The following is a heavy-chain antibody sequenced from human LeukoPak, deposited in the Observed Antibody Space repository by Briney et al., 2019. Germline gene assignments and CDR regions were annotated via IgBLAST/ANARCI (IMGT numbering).Heavy chain of an antibody. D-gene: IGHD1-14*01. V-gene: IGHV1-18*01. J-gene: IGHJ3*02. CDR2: ITASNGDT. CDR1: GYPFISYG. CDR3: ARHAHGKNHAFDI. Sequence: ASVRVSCKTSGYPFISYGLSWVRQAPGQGLEWIGWITASNGDTNYAQNFQGRVTLTTDPITSTVYMELRNLRSDDTAVYYCARHAHGKNHAFDIWGQGTMVAVSS.